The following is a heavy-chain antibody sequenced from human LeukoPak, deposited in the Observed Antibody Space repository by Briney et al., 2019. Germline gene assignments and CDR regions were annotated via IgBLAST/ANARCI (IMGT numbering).Heavy chain of an antibody. D-gene: IGHD3-22*01. J-gene: IGHJ6*02. CDR2: IYPGDSDT. Sequence: GESLKISCKGSGYSFTSYWIGWVGQMPGKGLEWMGIIYPGDSDTRYSPSFQGQVTISADKSISTAYLQWSSLKASDTAMYYCATYYDSSGYPSGVGGMDVWGQGTTVTVSS. V-gene: IGHV5-51*01. CDR1: GYSFTSYW. CDR3: ATYYDSSGYPSGVGGMDV.